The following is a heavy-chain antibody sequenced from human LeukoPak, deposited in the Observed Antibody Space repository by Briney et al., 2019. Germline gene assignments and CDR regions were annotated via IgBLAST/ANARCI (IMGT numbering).Heavy chain of an antibody. CDR2: IYYSGST. V-gene: IGHV4-34*09. Sequence: PSETLSLTCAVYGGSFSGYYWSWIRQPPGKGLEWIGYIYYSGSTYYNPSLKSRVTISVDTSKNQFSLKLSSVTAADTAVYYCARALRNYYYYGMDVWGQGTTVTVSS. J-gene: IGHJ6*02. CDR3: ARALRNYYYYGMDV. CDR1: GGSFSGYY.